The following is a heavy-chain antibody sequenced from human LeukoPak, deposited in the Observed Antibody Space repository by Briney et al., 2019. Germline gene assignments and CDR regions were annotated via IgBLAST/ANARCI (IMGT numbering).Heavy chain of an antibody. J-gene: IGHJ4*02. Sequence: GGSLRLSCAASGFTFRTYGMHWVRQAPGKGLEWVAVIWYDGSNKNYADSVKGRFTVSRDNSKNTLYLQMNSLRAEDTAVYYCARGGSSSWYGGGYYFDYWGQGTLVTVSS. CDR2: IWYDGSNK. CDR3: ARGGSSSWYGGGYYFDY. D-gene: IGHD6-13*01. V-gene: IGHV3-33*01. CDR1: GFTFRTYG.